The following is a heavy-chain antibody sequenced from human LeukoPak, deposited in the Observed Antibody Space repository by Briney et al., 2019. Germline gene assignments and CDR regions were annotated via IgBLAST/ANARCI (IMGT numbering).Heavy chain of an antibody. D-gene: IGHD3-3*01. CDR3: AIWAGAANNGLWSGPFDY. CDR2: INPSGGST. Sequence: ASVKVSCKASRYTFTRHYMHWVRQAPGQGLEWMGIINPSGGSTKYAQKFQGRDTRTRDTSTSTVYMELRSLRSEDTAVYFCAIWAGAANNGLWSGPFDYWGQGALVTVSS. CDR1: RYTFTRHY. V-gene: IGHV1-46*01. J-gene: IGHJ4*02.